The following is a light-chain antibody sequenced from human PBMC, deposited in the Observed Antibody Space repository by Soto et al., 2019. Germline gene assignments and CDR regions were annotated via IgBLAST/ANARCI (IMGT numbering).Light chain of an antibody. CDR1: RSNIRSNT. CDR3: AAWDDSLNGVL. Sequence: QSVLTQPPSASGTPGQRVTISCSGSRSNIRSNTVNWYQQFPGTAPKLLIYSDHQRPSGVPDRFSGSKSGTSASLAISGLQSEDEADYYCAAWDDSLNGVLFGGGTKLTVL. CDR2: SDH. J-gene: IGLJ2*01. V-gene: IGLV1-44*01.